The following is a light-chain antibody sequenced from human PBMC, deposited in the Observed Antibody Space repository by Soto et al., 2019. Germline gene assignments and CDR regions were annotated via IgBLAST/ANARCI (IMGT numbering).Light chain of an antibody. J-gene: IGKJ2*01. CDR3: QQYHNWPPQYT. Sequence: EIVMTQSPATLSVSPGERATLSCRASQTVASNLAWYQQKPGQAPRLLIHGASSRATGVPARFSGSGSGTEFPLTFSSLQTEDFAVYYCQQYHNWPPQYTFGQGTKLQIK. CDR1: QTVASN. V-gene: IGKV3-15*01. CDR2: GAS.